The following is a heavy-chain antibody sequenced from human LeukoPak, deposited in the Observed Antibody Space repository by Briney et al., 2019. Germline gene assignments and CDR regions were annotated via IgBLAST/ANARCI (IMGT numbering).Heavy chain of an antibody. J-gene: IGHJ4*02. CDR2: ISGSGGST. D-gene: IGHD3-3*01. CDR3: AKDRGIFGVVLRLFDY. CDR1: GSTFSIYA. Sequence: PGGSLRLSCAASGSTFSIYAMSWVRQAPGKGLEWVSAISGSGGSTYYADSVKGRFTISRDNSKNTLYLQMNSLRAEDTAVYYCAKDRGIFGVVLRLFDYWGQGTLVTVSS. V-gene: IGHV3-23*01.